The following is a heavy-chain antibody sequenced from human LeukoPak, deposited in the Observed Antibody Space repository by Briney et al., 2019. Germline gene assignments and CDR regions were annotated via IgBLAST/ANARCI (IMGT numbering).Heavy chain of an antibody. CDR3: ARESEIRFLEWLFVFDY. CDR1: GFSLGDHG. D-gene: IGHD3-3*01. J-gene: IGHJ4*02. V-gene: IGHV3-11*06. Sequence: GGSLRLSCVASGFSLGDHGMSWVRQAPGKGLEWISYSKSEGTFTSYADSVKGRFTISRDNAKNSLYLQMNSLRAEDTAVYYCARESEIRFLEWLFVFDYWGQGTLVTVSS. CDR2: SKSEGTFT.